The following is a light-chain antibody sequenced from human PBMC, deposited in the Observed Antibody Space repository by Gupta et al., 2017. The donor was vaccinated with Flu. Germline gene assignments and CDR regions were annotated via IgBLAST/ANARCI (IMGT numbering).Light chain of an antibody. CDR1: STNVGRYKL. CDR3: ASYAGSSVYV. CDR2: EVN. Sequence: QSALTQPASVSGSPGQSTTIPCPGSSTNVGRYKLVSWYQQLPGKAPKLIIYEVNKRRSGVSSAYSGSKSGNTASLTISGLKAADEGDYYCASYAGSSVYVFGRGTRVTVL. J-gene: IGLJ1*01. V-gene: IGLV2-23*02.